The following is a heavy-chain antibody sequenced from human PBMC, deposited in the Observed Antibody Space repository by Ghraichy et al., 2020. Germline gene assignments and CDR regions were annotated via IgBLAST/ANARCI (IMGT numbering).Heavy chain of an antibody. D-gene: IGHD6-13*01. Sequence: GESLRLSCAASGFTFSSYWMSWVRQAPGKGLEWVANIKQDGSEKYYVDSVKGRFTISRDNAKNSLYLQMNSLRAEDTAVYYCARDLMGSSWQVDYWGQGTLVTVSS. CDR3: ARDLMGSSWQVDY. J-gene: IGHJ4*02. CDR1: GFTFSSYW. CDR2: IKQDGSEK. V-gene: IGHV3-7*01.